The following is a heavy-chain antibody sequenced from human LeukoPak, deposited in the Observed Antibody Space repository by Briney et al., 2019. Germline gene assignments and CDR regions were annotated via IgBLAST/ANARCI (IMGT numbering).Heavy chain of an antibody. CDR2: INPSGGST. D-gene: IGHD6-19*01. CDR3: AREGIAVAGTSTPVGAFDI. V-gene: IGHV1-46*01. CDR1: GYTFTSYY. Sequence: GASVKVSCKASGYTFTSYYMHWVRQAPGQGLEWMGIINPSGGSTSYAQKFQGRVTMTRDTSTSTVYMELSSLRSEDTAVYYCAREGIAVAGTSTPVGAFDIWGQGTMVTVSS. J-gene: IGHJ3*02.